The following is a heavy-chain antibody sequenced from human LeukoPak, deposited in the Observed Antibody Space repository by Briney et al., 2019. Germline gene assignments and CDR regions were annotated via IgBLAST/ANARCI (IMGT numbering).Heavy chain of an antibody. CDR3: ARTNEGYGDYYPFDY. V-gene: IGHV3-21*01. J-gene: IGHJ4*02. CDR2: ISSSSSYI. D-gene: IGHD4-17*01. Sequence: GASLRLSCAASGFTFSSYSMNWVRQAPGKGLEWVSSISSSSSYIYHADSVKGRFTTSRDNAKNSVYLQMNSLRAEDTAVYYCARTNEGYGDYYPFDYWGQGTLVTVSS. CDR1: GFTFSSYS.